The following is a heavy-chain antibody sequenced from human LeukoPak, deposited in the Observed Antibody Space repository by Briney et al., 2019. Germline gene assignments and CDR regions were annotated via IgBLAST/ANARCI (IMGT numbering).Heavy chain of an antibody. Sequence: SETLSLTCTVSGGSISSSSYYWGWIRQPPGKGLEWIGSIYYSGSTYYNPSLKSRVTISVDTSKNQFSLKLSSVTAANTAVYYCARDNIAAAGTHDYWGQGTLVTVSS. V-gene: IGHV4-39*07. J-gene: IGHJ4*02. CDR2: IYYSGST. CDR3: ARDNIAAAGTHDY. CDR1: GGSISSSSYY. D-gene: IGHD6-13*01.